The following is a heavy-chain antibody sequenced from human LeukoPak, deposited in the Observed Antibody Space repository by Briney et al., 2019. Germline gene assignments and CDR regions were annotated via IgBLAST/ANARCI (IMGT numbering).Heavy chain of an antibody. J-gene: IGHJ5*02. Sequence: SETLSLTCTVSGGSISSYYWSWIRQPPGKGLEWIGYIYYSGSTNYNPSLKSRVTISVDTSKNQFSLKLSSVTAADTAAYYCARAARIAAVLAPFDPWGQGTLVTVSS. CDR3: ARAARIAAVLAPFDP. D-gene: IGHD6-13*01. CDR2: IYYSGST. CDR1: GGSISSYY. V-gene: IGHV4-59*01.